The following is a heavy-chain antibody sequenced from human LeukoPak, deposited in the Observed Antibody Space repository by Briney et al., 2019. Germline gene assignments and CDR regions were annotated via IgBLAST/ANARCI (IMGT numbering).Heavy chain of an antibody. CDR1: GFTFSSYA. J-gene: IGHJ6*03. CDR3: AKGPELRYFAWLLPGGDYYMDV. Sequence: PGGSLRLSCAASGFTFSSYAMCWVRQAPGEVLEWVSAISGSGSSTDYADSVKGRFTISRDNSKNTLYLQKNSPRAEDTAVYYCAKGPELRYFAWLLPGGDYYMDVWGKGTTVTVSS. D-gene: IGHD3-9*01. CDR2: ISGSGSST. V-gene: IGHV3-23*01.